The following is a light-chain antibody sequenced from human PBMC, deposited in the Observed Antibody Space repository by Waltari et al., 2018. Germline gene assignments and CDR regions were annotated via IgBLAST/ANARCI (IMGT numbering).Light chain of an antibody. CDR3: QSYDVTLRYV. CDR2: ANT. V-gene: IGLV1-40*01. J-gene: IGLJ1*01. Sequence: QSMLTQPPSVSGAPGQRVTISCSNIGAHLDVHWYQQLPGSAPKLLIYANTNRPSGVPDRFSGPKSGTSASLAITGLQAEDEADYYCQSYDVTLRYVFGPGTKVTVL. CDR1: SNIGAHLD.